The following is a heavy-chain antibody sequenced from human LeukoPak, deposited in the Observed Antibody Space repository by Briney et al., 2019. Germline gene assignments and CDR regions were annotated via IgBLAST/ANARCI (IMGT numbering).Heavy chain of an antibody. Sequence: EASVKASCKASGGTFSSYAISWVRQAPGQGLEWMGGIIPIFGTANYAQKFQGRVTITTDESTSTAYMELSSLRSEDTAVYYCARDQRYSSGWYSGWFDPWGQGTLVTVSS. D-gene: IGHD6-19*01. CDR2: IIPIFGTA. V-gene: IGHV1-69*05. CDR3: ARDQRYSSGWYSGWFDP. J-gene: IGHJ5*02. CDR1: GGTFSSYA.